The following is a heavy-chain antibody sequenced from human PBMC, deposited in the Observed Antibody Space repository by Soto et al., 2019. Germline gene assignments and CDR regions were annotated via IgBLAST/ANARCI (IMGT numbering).Heavy chain of an antibody. J-gene: IGHJ4*02. V-gene: IGHV3-30*18. Sequence: QVQLVESGGGVVQPGRSLRLSCAASGFTFSSYGMHWVRQAPGKGLEWVAVISYDGSNKYYADSVKGRFTISRDNSKNTLYLQMNRLRAEDTAVYYCAKDSIAVAGYMYYFDYWGQGTLVTVSS. D-gene: IGHD6-19*01. CDR3: AKDSIAVAGYMYYFDY. CDR2: ISYDGSNK. CDR1: GFTFSSYG.